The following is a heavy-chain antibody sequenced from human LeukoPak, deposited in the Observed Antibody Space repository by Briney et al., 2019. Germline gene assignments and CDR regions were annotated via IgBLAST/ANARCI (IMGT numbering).Heavy chain of an antibody. J-gene: IGHJ4*02. CDR1: GFSFSRYN. V-gene: IGHV3-48*01. CDR3: ATAGTPDY. D-gene: IGHD6-13*01. CDR2: IIGSRSSI. Sequence: GGSLRLSCAAPGFSFSRYNMNWVRQAPGKGLEWVAYIIGSRSSIYYADSVKGRFTISRDNAKNSLYLQMNSLRAEDTAVYYCATAGTPDYWGQGTLVTVSS.